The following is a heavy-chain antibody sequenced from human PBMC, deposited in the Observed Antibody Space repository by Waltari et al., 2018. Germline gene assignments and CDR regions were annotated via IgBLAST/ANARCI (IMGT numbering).Heavy chain of an antibody. CDR2: INHSGST. J-gene: IGHJ4*02. CDR3: ARGQEFRRKYYFDY. CDR1: GGSFSGYY. V-gene: IGHV4-34*01. Sequence: QVQLQQWGAGLLKPSETLSLTCAVYGGSFSGYYWSWIRQPPGKGLEWIGEINHSGSTNYNPSLKSRVTISVDTSKNQFSLKLSSGTAADTAVEYCARGQEFRRKYYFDYWGQGTLVTVSS.